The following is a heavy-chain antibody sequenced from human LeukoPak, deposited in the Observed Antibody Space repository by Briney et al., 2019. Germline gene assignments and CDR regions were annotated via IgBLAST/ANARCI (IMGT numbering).Heavy chain of an antibody. D-gene: IGHD3-10*01. CDR2: INPNSGAT. V-gene: IGHV1-2*02. CDR1: GYTFTGYY. J-gene: IGHJ4*02. Sequence: GASVKVSCKASGYTFTGYYMHWVRQAPGQGLEWMGWINPNSGATNYAQKFQGRVTMTRDTSISTAYMELSRLRSDDTAVYYCARGGSYYLTPIDYWGQGTLVTVSS. CDR3: ARGGSYYLTPIDY.